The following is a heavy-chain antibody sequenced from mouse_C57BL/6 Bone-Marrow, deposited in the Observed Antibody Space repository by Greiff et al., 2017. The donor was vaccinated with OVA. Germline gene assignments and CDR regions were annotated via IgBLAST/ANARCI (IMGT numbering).Heavy chain of an antibody. V-gene: IGHV10-1*01. Sequence: EVQVVESGGGLVQPKGSLKLSCAASGFSFNTYAMNWVRQAPGKGLEWVARIRSKSNNYATYYADSVKDRFTISRDDSESMLYLQMNNMRTEDTAMYDWVRPYYYGSSDWYFDVWGTGTTVTVSS. CDR1: GFSFNTYA. CDR3: VRPYYYGSSDWYFDV. CDR2: IRSKSNNYAT. D-gene: IGHD1-1*01. J-gene: IGHJ1*03.